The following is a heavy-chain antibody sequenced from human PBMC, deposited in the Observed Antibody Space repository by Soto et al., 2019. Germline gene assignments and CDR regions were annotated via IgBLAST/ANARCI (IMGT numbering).Heavy chain of an antibody. CDR3: ARGGGDDYGDA. D-gene: IGHD4-17*01. CDR2: INPGGGST. V-gene: IGHV1-46*01. CDR1: GYTFTSYY. Sequence: QVQLVQSGAEVKKPGASVKVSCKASGYTFTSYYMHWVRQAPGQGLEWMGIINPGGGSTSYAQKFQGRVTITRDTSTSTVYMELSSLRSEDKAVYYCARGGGDDYGDARGQGTLVTVSS. J-gene: IGHJ5*02.